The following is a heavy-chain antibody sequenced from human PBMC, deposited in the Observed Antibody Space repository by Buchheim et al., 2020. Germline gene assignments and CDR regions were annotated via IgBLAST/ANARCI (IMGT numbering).Heavy chain of an antibody. V-gene: IGHV4-59*01. CDR1: GGSISSYY. J-gene: IGHJ5*02. CDR3: ARVGYYDFWSGYYFGWFDP. D-gene: IGHD3-3*01. Sequence: QVQLQESGPGLMKPSETLSLTCTVSGGSISSYYWSWIRQPPGKGLEWIGYIYYSGSTNYNPSLKSRVTISVDTSKNQFSLKLSSVTAADTAVYYCARVGYYDFWSGYYFGWFDPWGQGTL. CDR2: IYYSGST.